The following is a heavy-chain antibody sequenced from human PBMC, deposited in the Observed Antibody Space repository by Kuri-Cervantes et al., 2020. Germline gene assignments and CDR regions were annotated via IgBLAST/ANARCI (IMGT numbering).Heavy chain of an antibody. D-gene: IGHD3-3*01. J-gene: IGHJ4*02. CDR1: GFSFTNAW. CDR2: ISYDGSNK. CDR3: AKDHGLRFLEWLPRY. V-gene: IGHV3-30*18. Sequence: GGSLRLSCVASGFSFTNAWMSWVRQAPGKGLEWVAVISYDGSNKYYADSVKGRFTISRDNSKNTLYLQMNSLRAEDTAVYYCAKDHGLRFLEWLPRYWGQGTLVTVSS.